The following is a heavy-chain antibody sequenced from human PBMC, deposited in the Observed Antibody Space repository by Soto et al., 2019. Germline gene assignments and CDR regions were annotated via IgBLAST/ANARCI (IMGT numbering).Heavy chain of an antibody. CDR3: ARADTAMASPFYFDY. Sequence: QVQLVQSGAEVKKPGASVKVSCKASGYTFTGYYMHWVRQAPGQGLEWMGWINPNSGGTNYAQKFQGWVTMTRDTSISTAYMELSRLRSDDTAVYYCARADTAMASPFYFDYWGQGTLVTVSS. CDR2: INPNSGGT. CDR1: GYTFTGYY. D-gene: IGHD5-18*01. V-gene: IGHV1-2*04. J-gene: IGHJ4*02.